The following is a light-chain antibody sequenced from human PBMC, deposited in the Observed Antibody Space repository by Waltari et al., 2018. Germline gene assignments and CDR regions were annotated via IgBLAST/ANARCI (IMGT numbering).Light chain of an antibody. J-gene: IGKJ4*01. CDR2: SAS. V-gene: IGKV1-39*01. CDR1: QAIPTS. Sequence: DTLMTQSPSSLSASVVDTVTIPCRATQAIPTSVNWYKKTPGMAPRLLIFSASTLHRGVSSRFRGSGSGTDFTLTITDLQPDDFATYYCQQSYSAPLHFGGGTRVDI. CDR3: QQSYSAPLH.